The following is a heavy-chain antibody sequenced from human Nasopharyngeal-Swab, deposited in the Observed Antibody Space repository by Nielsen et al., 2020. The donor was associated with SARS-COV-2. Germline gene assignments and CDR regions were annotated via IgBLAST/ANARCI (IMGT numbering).Heavy chain of an antibody. J-gene: IGHJ3*02. D-gene: IGHD3-22*01. CDR3: ARAPITMIVVVDAFDI. CDR2: IYYSGST. Sequence: SETLSLTCTVSGGSISSGGYYWSWLRQHPGKGLEWIGYIYYSGSTYYNPSLKSRVTISVDTSKNQFSLKLSSVTAADTAVYYCARAPITMIVVVDAFDIWGQGTMITVSS. V-gene: IGHV4-31*03. CDR1: GGSISSGGYY.